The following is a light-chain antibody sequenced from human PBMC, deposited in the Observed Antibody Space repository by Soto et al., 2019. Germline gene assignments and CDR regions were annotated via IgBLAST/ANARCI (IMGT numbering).Light chain of an antibody. V-gene: IGKV1-5*03. CDR3: QQYDSYSWT. J-gene: IGKJ1*01. CDR2: KAS. Sequence: DIPMTQSPSTLSASVGDRVTITCRASQSISNWLAWYQQKPGKVPRLLIYKASSLESGVPSRFSGSGSGTEFTLTISSLQPDDFATYYCQQYDSYSWTFGQGTKVEIK. CDR1: QSISNW.